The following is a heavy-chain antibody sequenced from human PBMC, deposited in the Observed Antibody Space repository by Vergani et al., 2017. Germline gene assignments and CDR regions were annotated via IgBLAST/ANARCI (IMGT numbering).Heavy chain of an antibody. D-gene: IGHD3-22*01. J-gene: IGHJ4*02. CDR2: ISWNSGST. V-gene: IGHV3-9*01. CDR1: GFTFDDYA. Sequence: EVQLVESGGGLVQPGGSLRLSCAASGFTFDDYAMHWVRQAPGKGLEWVSGISWNSGSTGYADSVKGRFTISRDNAKNSLYLQMNSLRAEDTALYYCAKDIRAIPNSGYDYWGQGTLVTVSS. CDR3: AKDIRAIPNSGYDY.